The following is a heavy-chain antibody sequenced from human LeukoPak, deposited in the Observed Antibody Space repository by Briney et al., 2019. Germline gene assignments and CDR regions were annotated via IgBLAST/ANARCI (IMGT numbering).Heavy chain of an antibody. V-gene: IGHV4-34*01. CDR3: ARGVTIFGVVISDY. CDR1: GGSFSGYY. Sequence: SETLSLTCAVYGGSFSGYYWSWIRQPPGKGLEWIGEINHSGSANYNPSLKSRVTISVDTSKNQFSLKLSSVTAADTAVYYCARGVTIFGVVISDYWGQGTLVTVSS. CDR2: INHSGSA. J-gene: IGHJ4*02. D-gene: IGHD3-3*01.